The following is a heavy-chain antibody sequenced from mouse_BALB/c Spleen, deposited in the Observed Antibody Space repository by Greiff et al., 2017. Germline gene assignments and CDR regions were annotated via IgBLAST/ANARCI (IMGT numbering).Heavy chain of an antibody. Sequence: QVQLKESGPGLVAPSQSLSITCTVSGFSLTGYGVNWVRQPPGKGLEWLGMIWGDGSTDYNSALKSRLSISKDNSKSQVFLKMNSLQTDDTARYYCARDLWVTRITTGASYWYFDVWGAGTTVTVSS. D-gene: IGHD2-4*01. CDR2: IWGDGST. CDR3: ARDLWVTRITTGASYWYFDV. J-gene: IGHJ1*01. CDR1: GFSLTGYG. V-gene: IGHV2-6-7*01.